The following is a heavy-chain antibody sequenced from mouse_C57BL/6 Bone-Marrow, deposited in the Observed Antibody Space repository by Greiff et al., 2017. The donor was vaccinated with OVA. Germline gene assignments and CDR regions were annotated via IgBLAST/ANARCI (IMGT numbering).Heavy chain of an antibody. Sequence: DVQLVESGGGLVQPGGSLKLSCAASGFTFSDYYMYWVRQTPEKRLEWVAYISNGGGSTYYPDTVKGRFTISRDNAKNTLYLQMSRLKSEDTAMYYCVNLLLGVDYWGQGTSVTVSS. CDR1: GFTFSDYY. D-gene: IGHD2-1*01. CDR3: VNLLLGVDY. V-gene: IGHV5-12*01. J-gene: IGHJ4*01. CDR2: ISNGGGST.